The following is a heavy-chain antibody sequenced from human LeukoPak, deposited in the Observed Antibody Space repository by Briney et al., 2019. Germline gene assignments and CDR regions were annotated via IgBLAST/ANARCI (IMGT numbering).Heavy chain of an antibody. V-gene: IGHV4-39*01. Sequence: PSETLSLTCFFSNGSITSTRYYWAWIRQSPEKGLGWIGTTSSGGSAYYKTSLKSRVTISVDTSKTQLSLRLTSVTAADTAVYYCARQGGGDFVDSWGQGTLVSVS. CDR1: NGSITSTRYY. J-gene: IGHJ4*02. D-gene: IGHD4-17*01. CDR2: TSSGGSA. CDR3: ARQGGGDFVDS.